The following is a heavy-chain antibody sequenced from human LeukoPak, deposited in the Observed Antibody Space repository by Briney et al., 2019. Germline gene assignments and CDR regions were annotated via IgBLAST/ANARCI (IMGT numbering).Heavy chain of an antibody. V-gene: IGHV3-23*01. CDR1: GSTFSTYP. J-gene: IGHJ4*02. CDR3: AKILSGTYSFDL. CDR2: ISGNSVTI. Sequence: GESLRLSCTASGSTFSTYPMTWVRQAPGQGLEWVSAISGNSVTIYYADSVKGRSTISRDNSKNTLYLQMYSLRAEDTAVYYCAKILSGTYSFDLWGQGTLVTVSS. D-gene: IGHD1-26*01.